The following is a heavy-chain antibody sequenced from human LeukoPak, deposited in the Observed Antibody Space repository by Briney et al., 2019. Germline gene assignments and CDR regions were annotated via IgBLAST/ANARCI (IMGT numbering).Heavy chain of an antibody. D-gene: IGHD3-22*01. V-gene: IGHV3-23*01. CDR1: GFTFSTYA. J-gene: IGHJ4*02. Sequence: GGSLRLSCAASGFTFSTYAMSWVRQAPGKGLEWVSAISGSGGSTYYADSVKGRFTISRDNSKNTLYLQMNSLRAEDTAVYYCAKDFGEDYYDSSTYGYWGQGTLVTVSS. CDR3: AKDFGEDYYDSSTYGY. CDR2: ISGSGGST.